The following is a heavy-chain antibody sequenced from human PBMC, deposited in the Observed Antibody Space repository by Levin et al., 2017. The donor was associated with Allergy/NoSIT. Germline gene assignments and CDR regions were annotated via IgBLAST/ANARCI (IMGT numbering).Heavy chain of an antibody. CDR1: GFTFTDYA. CDR2: ISWNSGGI. V-gene: IGHV3-9*01. J-gene: IGHJ4*02. Sequence: SCAASGFTFTDYAMHWVRQAPGKGLEWVSGISWNSGGIGYADSVKGRFTISRDNAKNSLFLQMNSLRLDDTALYYCAKAPTYSSNWYYFDYWGQGTLVTVSS. CDR3: AKAPTYSSNWYYFDY. D-gene: IGHD6-13*01.